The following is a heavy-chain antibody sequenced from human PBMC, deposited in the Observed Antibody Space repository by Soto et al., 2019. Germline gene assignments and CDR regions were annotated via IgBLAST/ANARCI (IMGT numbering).Heavy chain of an antibody. D-gene: IGHD2-2*01. CDR1: GGSISSYY. CDR2: IYTSGST. Sequence: PSETLSLTCSVSGGSISSYYWSWIRQPAGKGLEWIGRIYTSGSTNYTPSLKSRVTMSVDTSKNQFSLKLSSVTAADTAVYYCARGRDCSSTSCYPYGMDVWGQGTTVTVSS. J-gene: IGHJ6*02. V-gene: IGHV4-4*07. CDR3: ARGRDCSSTSCYPYGMDV.